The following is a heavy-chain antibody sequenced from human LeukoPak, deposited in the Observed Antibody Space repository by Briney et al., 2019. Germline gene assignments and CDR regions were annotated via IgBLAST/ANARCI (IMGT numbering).Heavy chain of an antibody. Sequence: ASVKVSCKASGGTFSSYAISWVRQAPGQGLEWMGIINPSGGSTSYAQKFQGRVTMTRDTSTSTVYMELSSLRSEDTAVYYCARHEPYYVHAFDIWGQGTMVTVSS. V-gene: IGHV1-46*01. CDR3: ARHEPYYVHAFDI. CDR1: GGTFSSYA. CDR2: INPSGGST. D-gene: IGHD3-10*02. J-gene: IGHJ3*02.